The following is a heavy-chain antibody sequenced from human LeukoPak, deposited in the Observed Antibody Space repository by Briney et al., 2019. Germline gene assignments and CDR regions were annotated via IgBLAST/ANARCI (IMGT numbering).Heavy chain of an antibody. V-gene: IGHV3-53*01. CDR2: IYSGGST. D-gene: IGHD3-10*01. J-gene: IGHJ4*02. CDR1: GFTVSSNY. Sequence: EGSLRLSCAASGFTVSSNYMSWVRQAPGKGLEWVSVIYSGGSTYYADSVKGRFTISRDNSKNTLYLQMNSLRAEDTAVYYCARTDLMVRGVTYFDYWGQGTLVTVSS. CDR3: ARTDLMVRGVTYFDY.